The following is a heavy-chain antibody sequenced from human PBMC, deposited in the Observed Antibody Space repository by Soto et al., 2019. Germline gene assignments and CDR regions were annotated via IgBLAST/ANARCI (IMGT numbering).Heavy chain of an antibody. CDR3: ARLSYCSGGSCYSVKYYYGMDV. D-gene: IGHD2-15*01. CDR2: IYPGDSDT. CDR1: GYGFTSYW. J-gene: IGHJ6*02. Sequence: PGESLKISCKGSGYGFTSYWIGWVRQMPGKGLEWMGIIYPGDSDTRYSPSFQGQVTISADKSISTAYLQWSSLKASDTAMYYCARLSYCSGGSCYSVKYYYGMDVWGQGTTVTVSS. V-gene: IGHV5-51*01.